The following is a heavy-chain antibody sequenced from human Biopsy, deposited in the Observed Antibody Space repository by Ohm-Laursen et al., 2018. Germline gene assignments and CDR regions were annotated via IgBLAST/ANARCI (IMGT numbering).Heavy chain of an antibody. CDR2: IYASETT. V-gene: IGHV4-4*07. J-gene: IGHJ3*02. CDR3: AREFTYNYGAKGALDI. D-gene: IGHD4/OR15-4a*01. Sequence: SEPLSLTCTVSGGSLSGYSWNWIRQPAGKGLGWIGRIYASETTHFNPSLRSRLIMSVDTSRNQFSLRLSSVTAADTAIYYCAREFTYNYGAKGALDIWGQGTKVTVSS. CDR1: GGSLSGYS.